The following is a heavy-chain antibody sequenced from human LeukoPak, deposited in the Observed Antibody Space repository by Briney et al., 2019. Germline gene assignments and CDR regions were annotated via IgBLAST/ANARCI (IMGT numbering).Heavy chain of an antibody. Sequence: GGSLRLSCAASGFTFSSYSMNWVRQAPGKGLEWVSSISSSSSYIYYADSVKGRFTISRDNAKNSLYLQMNSLRAEDTAVNYCARAGPFFSSSWYEVDYWGQGTLVTVSS. CDR2: ISSSSSYI. CDR3: ARAGPFFSSSWYEVDY. CDR1: GFTFSSYS. V-gene: IGHV3-21*01. J-gene: IGHJ4*02. D-gene: IGHD6-13*01.